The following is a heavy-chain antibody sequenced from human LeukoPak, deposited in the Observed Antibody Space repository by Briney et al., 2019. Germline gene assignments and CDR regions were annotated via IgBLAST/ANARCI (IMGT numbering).Heavy chain of an antibody. CDR3: AKVPAVLLPRVGYFDY. Sequence: GGSLRLSCAASGFTFSSYAMSWVRQAPGKGLEWVSAISGSGGSTYYADSVKGRFTISRDNSKNTLYLQMNSLRAEDTAVYYCAKVPAVLLPRVGYFDYWGQGTLVTVSS. CDR2: ISGSGGST. CDR1: GFTFSSYA. J-gene: IGHJ4*02. D-gene: IGHD3-10*01. V-gene: IGHV3-23*01.